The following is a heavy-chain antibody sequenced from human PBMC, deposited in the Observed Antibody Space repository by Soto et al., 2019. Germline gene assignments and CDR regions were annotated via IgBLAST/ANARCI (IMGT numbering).Heavy chain of an antibody. Sequence: GGSLRLSCAASGFSFRSYYMNWVRQAPGRGLEWVSSISPSSSFLNYADSLKGRFTISRDNAKNSVNLQMNSLRAEDTAVYYCARVGTDYGSGSPYYSDYWGQGTLVTVSS. D-gene: IGHD3-10*01. CDR1: GFSFRSYY. J-gene: IGHJ4*02. V-gene: IGHV3-21*06. CDR2: ISPSSSFL. CDR3: ARVGTDYGSGSPYYSDY.